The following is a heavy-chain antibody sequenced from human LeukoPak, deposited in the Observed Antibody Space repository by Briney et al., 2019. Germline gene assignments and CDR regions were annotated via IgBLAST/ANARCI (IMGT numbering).Heavy chain of an antibody. J-gene: IGHJ6*03. CDR3: ARGYSYGPYYYYYYMDV. D-gene: IGHD5-18*01. Sequence: ASVKVSCKASGGTFSSYAISWVRQAPGQGLEWMGGIIPLFGTANYAQKFQGRVTITADESTSTAYMELSSLRSEDTAVYYCARGYSYGPYYYYYYMDVWGKGTTVTVSS. CDR1: GGTFSSYA. CDR2: IIPLFGTA. V-gene: IGHV1-69*01.